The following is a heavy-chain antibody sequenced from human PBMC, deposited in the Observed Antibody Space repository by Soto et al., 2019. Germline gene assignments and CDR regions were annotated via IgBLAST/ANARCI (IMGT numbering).Heavy chain of an antibody. Sequence: EVQLVESGGGSVQPGGSLRLSCAASGFTFSRHWIHWVRQAPGQGLVWVSRTKTDGTTDLADSVRGRFTTSRDNAENTVYLQMNSLRVEDMAVYYCEGDMRAVPWYGGISSVFDMWGQGTRVTVSS. D-gene: IGHD3-10*01. J-gene: IGHJ3*02. CDR1: GFTFSRHW. CDR2: TKTDGTT. CDR3: EGDMRAVPWYGGISSVFDM. V-gene: IGHV3-74*01.